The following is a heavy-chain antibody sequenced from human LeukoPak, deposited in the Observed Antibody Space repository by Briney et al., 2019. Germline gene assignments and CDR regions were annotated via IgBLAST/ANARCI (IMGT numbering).Heavy chain of an antibody. CDR1: GFTFSSYW. D-gene: IGHD2-15*01. CDR2: ISGDGSRT. CDR3: ARDRGYCIDC. V-gene: IGHV3-74*01. Sequence: GGSLRLSCAASGFTFSSYWMHWVRQAPGNGLVWVSHISGDGSRTSYADSVKGRFTISRDNAKDTLYLQMNSLRDEDTAVYYCARDRGYCIDCWGQGTLVTVSS. J-gene: IGHJ4*02.